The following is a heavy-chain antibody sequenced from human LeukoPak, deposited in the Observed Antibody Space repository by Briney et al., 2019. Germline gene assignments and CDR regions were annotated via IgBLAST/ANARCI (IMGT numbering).Heavy chain of an antibody. V-gene: IGHV4-59*01. CDR1: GGSISSYY. CDR3: ARDSTTVTPYHDV. Sequence: KPSETLSLTCTVSGGSISSYYWSWIRQPPGKGLEWIGYIYYSGSTNYNPSLKSRVTISVDTSKNQFSLKLSSVTAADTAVYYCARDSTTVTPYHDVWGQGTTVTVSS. D-gene: IGHD4-17*01. CDR2: IYYSGST. J-gene: IGHJ6*02.